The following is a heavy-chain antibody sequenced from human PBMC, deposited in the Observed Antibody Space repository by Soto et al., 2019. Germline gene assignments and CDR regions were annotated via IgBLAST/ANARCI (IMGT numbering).Heavy chain of an antibody. J-gene: IGHJ4*02. V-gene: IGHV3-11*01. Sequence: QVQLVESGGDLVKPGGSLRLSCAASGFSMSDHFMSWIRQAPGKGLEWVSYISDSDRGSATQYGDSVKGRSTISRDNAKSSLYLKMNSLRVEDTAVYYCARESWANPDYWGQGTLVTVSS. D-gene: IGHD3-10*01. CDR1: GFSMSDHF. CDR2: ISDSDRGSAT. CDR3: ARESWANPDY.